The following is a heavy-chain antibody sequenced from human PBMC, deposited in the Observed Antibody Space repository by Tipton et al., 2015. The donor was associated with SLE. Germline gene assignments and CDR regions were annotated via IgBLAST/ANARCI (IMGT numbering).Heavy chain of an antibody. Sequence: SLRLSCAASGFTFSDYYMSWIRQAPGKGLEWVSYISSSGSTIYCADSVKGRFTISRDNAKNSLYLQMNSLRAEDAAVYYCARQALGGFGGVIAEDYWGQGTLVTVSS. J-gene: IGHJ4*02. CDR3: ARQALGGFGGVIAEDY. V-gene: IGHV3-11*01. D-gene: IGHD3-16*02. CDR2: ISSSGSTI. CDR1: GFTFSDYY.